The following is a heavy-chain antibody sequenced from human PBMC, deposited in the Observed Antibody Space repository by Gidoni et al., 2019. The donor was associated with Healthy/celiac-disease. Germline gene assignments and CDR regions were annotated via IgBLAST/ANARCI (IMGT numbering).Heavy chain of an antibody. V-gene: IGHV3-9*01. J-gene: IGHJ3*02. CDR3: AKESNRGYSYGDDAFDI. D-gene: IGHD5-18*01. CDR2: ISWNSGSI. CDR1: GFTFDDYA. Sequence: EVQLVESGGGLVQPGRSLRLSCAASGFTFDDYAMHWVRQAPGKGLEWVSVISWNSGSIGYADSVKGRFTISRDNAKNSLYLQMNSLRAEDTALYYCAKESNRGYSYGDDAFDIWGQGTMVTVSS.